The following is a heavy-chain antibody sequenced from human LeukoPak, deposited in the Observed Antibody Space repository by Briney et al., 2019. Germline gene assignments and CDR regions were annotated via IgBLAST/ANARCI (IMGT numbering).Heavy chain of an antibody. D-gene: IGHD5-12*01. CDR2: ISSSSSYI. Sequence: SGGSLRLSCAASGFTFSSYSMNWVRQAPGKGLEWVSSISSSSSYIYYADSVKGRFTISRDNAKNSLYLQMNSLRAEDTAVYYCARGSPTTLHAFDIWGQGTMVTVSS. J-gene: IGHJ3*02. CDR1: GFTFSSYS. CDR3: ARGSPTTLHAFDI. V-gene: IGHV3-21*01.